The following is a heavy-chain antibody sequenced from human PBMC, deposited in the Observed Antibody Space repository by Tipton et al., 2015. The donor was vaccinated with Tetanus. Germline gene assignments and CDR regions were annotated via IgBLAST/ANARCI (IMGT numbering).Heavy chain of an antibody. CDR2: ISDSGRT. V-gene: IGHV4-61*08. CDR3: ARANYEFPNKGPFDS. D-gene: IGHD3-3*01. Sequence: TLSLTCTVSGGSIRSGDYQWNWIRQPPGKGLEWLAYISDSGRTNSNYSLKGRITISRDTSKNQFSLRLTSVTAADTAVYYCARANYEFPNKGPFDSWGQGTLVIVSS. CDR1: GGSIRSGDYQ. J-gene: IGHJ4*02.